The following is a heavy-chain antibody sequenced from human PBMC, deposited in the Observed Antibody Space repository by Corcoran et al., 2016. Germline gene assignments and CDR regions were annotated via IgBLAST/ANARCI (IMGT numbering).Heavy chain of an antibody. Sequence: EVQRVESGGGLGQPGGSLRLSCAVSGFAFDTVWMNGDRQAPGKGLGWVANIKGGENEKYYVDSVKGRFTISRDTAKNLVFLQMNSLRAEDTAVYYCARSSWNDYWGQGTLVTVSS. CDR2: IKGGENEK. CDR3: ARSSWNDY. CDR1: GFAFDTVW. J-gene: IGHJ4*02. V-gene: IGHV3-7*01. D-gene: IGHD6-13*01.